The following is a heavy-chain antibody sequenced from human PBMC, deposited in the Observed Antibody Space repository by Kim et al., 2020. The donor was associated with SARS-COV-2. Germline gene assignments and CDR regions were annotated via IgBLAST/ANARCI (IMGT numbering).Heavy chain of an antibody. J-gene: IGHJ4*02. CDR3: ARLFVYEGSAAYYFDY. Sequence: SLKSRDSISVDTSKNQFSLKLSFVTAEDTAVYYCARLFVYEGSAAYYFDYWGQGTLVTVSS. V-gene: IGHV4-59*08. D-gene: IGHD3-10*01.